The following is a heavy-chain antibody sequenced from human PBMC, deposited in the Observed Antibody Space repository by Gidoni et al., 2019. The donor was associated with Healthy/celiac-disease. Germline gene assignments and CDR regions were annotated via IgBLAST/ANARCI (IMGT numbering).Heavy chain of an antibody. CDR1: GLTFSSYA. CDR2: ISGIGGST. J-gene: IGHJ4*02. V-gene: IGHV3-23*01. Sequence: EVQLLESGGGLVQPGGSLRLSCAASGLTFSSYALSWVRQAPGKGLEWVSAISGIGGSTYYADAVKGRFTISRDNSKNTLYLQMNSLRAEDTAVYYCASLRFLEWSVFDYWGQGTLVTVSS. D-gene: IGHD3-3*01. CDR3: ASLRFLEWSVFDY.